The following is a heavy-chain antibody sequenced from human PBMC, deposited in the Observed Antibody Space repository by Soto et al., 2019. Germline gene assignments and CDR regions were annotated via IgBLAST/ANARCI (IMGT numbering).Heavy chain of an antibody. V-gene: IGHV3-30*03. Sequence: QVQLVESGGGVVQPGRSLRLSCAASGFTFSSYGMHWVRQAPGKGLEWVAVISYDGSNKYYADSVKGRFTISRDNSKNTLYLQMNSLRAEDTAVYYCAPLGVDTATSLDYWGQGTLVTVSS. CDR1: GFTFSSYG. D-gene: IGHD5-18*01. CDR3: APLGVDTATSLDY. J-gene: IGHJ4*02. CDR2: ISYDGSNK.